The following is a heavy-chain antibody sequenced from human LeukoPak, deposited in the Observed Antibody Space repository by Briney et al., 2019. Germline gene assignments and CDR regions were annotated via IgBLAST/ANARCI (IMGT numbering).Heavy chain of an antibody. CDR3: AKDPNPTYYDILTGYYRDFDYYYYMDV. D-gene: IGHD3-9*01. CDR2: ISGSGGST. CDR1: GFTFSSYA. Sequence: GGSLRLSCAASGFTFSSYAMSWVRQAPGKGLEWVSAISGSGGSTYYADSVKGRFTISRDNSKNTLYLQMNSLRAEDTAVYYCAKDPNPTYYDILTGYYRDFDYYYYMDVWGKGTTVTISS. J-gene: IGHJ6*03. V-gene: IGHV3-23*01.